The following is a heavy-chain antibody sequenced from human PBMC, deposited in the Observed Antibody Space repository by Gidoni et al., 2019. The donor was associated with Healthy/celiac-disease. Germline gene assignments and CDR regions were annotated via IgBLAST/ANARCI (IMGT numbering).Heavy chain of an antibody. V-gene: IGHV3-30-3*01. J-gene: IGHJ5*01. CDR3: ARDQVQFYNWFAP. CDR2: ISYDGINK. CDR1: GFNFSSYA. Sequence: QVQLVESGGGVFQPVRSLRFSCAASGFNFSSYAMHWVRQAPGKGLELVAVISYDGINKYYADSVKGRFTITRDKSKNTLYLQMNSLRAEDTAVYYCARDQVQFYNWFAPWGQGTLVTVSS.